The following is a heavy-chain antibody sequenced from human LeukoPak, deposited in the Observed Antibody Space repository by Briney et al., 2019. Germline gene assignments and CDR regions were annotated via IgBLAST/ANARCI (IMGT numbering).Heavy chain of an antibody. D-gene: IGHD3-3*01. J-gene: IGHJ4*02. Sequence: PGGSLRLSCAASGFTFRSYSMNWVRQAPGKGLEWVSYISSSSSTIYYADSVKGRFTISRDNGKNSLYLQMNSLRAEDTAVYYCARANLVEGYYFDYWGQGTLVTVSS. CDR1: GFTFRSYS. V-gene: IGHV3-48*01. CDR2: ISSSSSTI. CDR3: ARANLVEGYYFDY.